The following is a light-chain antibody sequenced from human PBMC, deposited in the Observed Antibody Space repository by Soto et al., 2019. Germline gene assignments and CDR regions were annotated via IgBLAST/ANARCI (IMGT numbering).Light chain of an antibody. J-gene: IGLJ2*01. V-gene: IGLV2-14*03. CDR1: MRDVGAYNL. Sequence: QPVLTQPASVSGSPGQSITISCAGTMRDVGAYNLVSWYQQHPGRAPQLIIYDVRNRPSGISFRFSGSKSGNTASLTISGLQAEDEADYYCSSYTSKSSLIFGGGTKLTVL. CDR2: DVR. CDR3: SSYTSKSSLI.